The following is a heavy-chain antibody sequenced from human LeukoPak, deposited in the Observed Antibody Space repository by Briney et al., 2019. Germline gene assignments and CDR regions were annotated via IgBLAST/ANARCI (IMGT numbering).Heavy chain of an antibody. J-gene: IGHJ4*02. Sequence: GGSLRLSCASSGFTFSSYAMHSVRQAPGKGLEWVAVISYDGSNKYYADSVKGRFTISRDNSKNTLYLQMNSLRAEDTAVYHCARRRYSYDYWGQGTLVTVSS. D-gene: IGHD5-18*01. CDR1: GFTFSSYA. CDR2: ISYDGSNK. CDR3: ARRRYSYDY. V-gene: IGHV3-30*04.